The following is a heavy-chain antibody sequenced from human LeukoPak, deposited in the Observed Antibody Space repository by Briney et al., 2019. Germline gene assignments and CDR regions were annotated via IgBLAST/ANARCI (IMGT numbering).Heavy chain of an antibody. CDR2: IYYSGST. J-gene: IGHJ4*02. CDR1: GGSISSYY. D-gene: IGHD3-10*01. CDR3: AALWFGETDDY. V-gene: IGHV4-59*01. Sequence: PSETLSLTCTVSGGSISSYYWSWIRQPPGKGLEWIGYIYYSGSTNYNPPLKSRVTISVDTSKNQFSLKLSSVTAADTAVYYCAALWFGETDDYWGQGTLVTVSS.